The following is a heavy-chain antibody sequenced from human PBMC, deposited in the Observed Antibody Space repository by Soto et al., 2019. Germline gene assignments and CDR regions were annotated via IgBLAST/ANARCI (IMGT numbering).Heavy chain of an antibody. V-gene: IGHV1-3*01. D-gene: IGHD2-2*01. CDR3: ARPRGGTSRPYYGMDV. CDR2: INAGNGNT. Sequence: ASVKVSCKASGYTFTSYAMHWVRQAPGQRLEWMGWINAGNGNTKYSQKFQGRVTITRDTSASTAYMELSSLRSEDTAVYYCARPRGGTSRPYYGMDVWGQGTTVTVPS. CDR1: GYTFTSYA. J-gene: IGHJ6*02.